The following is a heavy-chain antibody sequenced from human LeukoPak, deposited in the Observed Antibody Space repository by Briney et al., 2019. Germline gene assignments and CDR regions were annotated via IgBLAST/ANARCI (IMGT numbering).Heavy chain of an antibody. V-gene: IGHV1-18*04. Sequence: ASVKVSCKASGYSFTNYGISWVRQAPGEGREGMGWLNTYSGNTNYAQKFQGRVTMTTDTSTSTVFMEMRSLRSDDTAVYFCARDRDTGYDCGYWGQGTLVTVSS. CDR1: GYSFTNYG. J-gene: IGHJ4*02. CDR2: LNTYSGNT. D-gene: IGHD5-12*01. CDR3: ARDRDTGYDCGY.